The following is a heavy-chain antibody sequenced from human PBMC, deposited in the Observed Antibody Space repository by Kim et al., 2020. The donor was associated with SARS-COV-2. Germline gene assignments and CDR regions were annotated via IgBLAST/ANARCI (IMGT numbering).Heavy chain of an antibody. D-gene: IGHD3-10*01. CDR2: ISAYNGNT. J-gene: IGHJ5*02. Sequence: ASVKVSCKASGYTFTSYGISWVRQAPGQGLEWMGWISAYNGNTNYAQKLQGRVTMTTDTSTSTAYMELRSLRSDDTAVYYCARALDYYGSGPPPQSLYNWFDPWGQGTLVTVSS. CDR3: ARALDYYGSGPPPQSLYNWFDP. CDR1: GYTFTSYG. V-gene: IGHV1-18*01.